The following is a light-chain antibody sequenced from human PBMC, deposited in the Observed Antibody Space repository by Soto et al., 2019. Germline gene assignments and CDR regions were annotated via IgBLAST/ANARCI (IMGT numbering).Light chain of an antibody. J-gene: IGLJ1*01. Sequence: QSVLTQPPSASGTPGQRVTISCSGSSSNIGSNYVYWYQQLPGTAPKLLIYRNNQRPSGVPDRFSGSKSGTSVSLAISGLRSEDEADYYCAAWDDSLSDPDVFGTGTKLTV. CDR2: RNN. CDR1: SSNIGSNY. V-gene: IGLV1-47*01. CDR3: AAWDDSLSDPDV.